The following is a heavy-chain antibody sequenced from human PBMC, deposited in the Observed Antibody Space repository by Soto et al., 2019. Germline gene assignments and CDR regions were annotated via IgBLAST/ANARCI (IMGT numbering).Heavy chain of an antibody. D-gene: IGHD2-2*01. Sequence: PSETLSLTCTVSGGSISSYYWSWIRQPPGKGLEWIGYIYYSGSTNYNPSLKSRVTTSVDTSKNQFSLKLSSVTAADTAVYYCARGSTSASHLYYYYYMDVWGKGTTVT. V-gene: IGHV4-59*01. J-gene: IGHJ6*03. CDR1: GGSISSYY. CDR2: IYYSGST. CDR3: ARGSTSASHLYYYYYMDV.